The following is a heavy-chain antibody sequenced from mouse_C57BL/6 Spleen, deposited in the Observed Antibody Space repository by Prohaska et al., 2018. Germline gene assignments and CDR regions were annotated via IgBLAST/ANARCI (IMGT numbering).Heavy chain of an antibody. J-gene: IGHJ4*01. CDR2: INPSNGGT. CDR3: ARRRNYDYAMDY. V-gene: IGHV1-53*01. D-gene: IGHD1-1*01. CDR1: GYTFTSYW. Sequence: TELVKPGASVKLSCKASGYTFTSYWMHWVKQRPGQGLEWIGNINPSNGGTNYNEKFKSKATLTVDKSSSTVYMQLSSLTSEDSAVYYCARRRNYDYAMDYWGQGTSVTVSS.